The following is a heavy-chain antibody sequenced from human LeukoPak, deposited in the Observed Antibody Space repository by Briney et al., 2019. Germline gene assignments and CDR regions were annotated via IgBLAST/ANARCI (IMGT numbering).Heavy chain of an antibody. D-gene: IGHD5-12*01. CDR2: INHSGST. V-gene: IGHV4-34*01. Sequence: SETLSLTCAVYGGSFSGYYWSWIRQPPGKGLEWIGEINHSGSTNYNPSLKSRVTISVDTSKNQFSLKLSSVTAADTAVYYCARRADIVATIAWFDYWGQGTLVTVSS. CDR3: ARRADIVATIAWFDY. CDR1: GGSFSGYY. J-gene: IGHJ4*02.